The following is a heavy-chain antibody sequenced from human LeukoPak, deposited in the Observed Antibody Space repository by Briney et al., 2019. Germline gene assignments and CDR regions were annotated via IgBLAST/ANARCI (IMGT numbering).Heavy chain of an antibody. V-gene: IGHV6-1*01. J-gene: IGHJ6*02. CDR2: TYYRSKWYN. CDR1: GDSVSSNSAA. Sequence: SQTLSLTCAISGDSVSSNSAAWNWIRQSPSRGLEWLGRTYYRSKWYNDYAVSLKSRITINPDTSKNQFSLHLNSVTPEDTADCARGFYYTGMDVWGQGTTVTVSS. D-gene: IGHD3-10*01. CDR3: GFYYTGMDV.